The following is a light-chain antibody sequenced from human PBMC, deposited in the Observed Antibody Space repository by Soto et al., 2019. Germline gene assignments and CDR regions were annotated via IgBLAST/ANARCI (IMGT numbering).Light chain of an antibody. V-gene: IGKV4-1*01. CDR2: WAS. Sequence: DIVMTQSPDSLAVSLGERATINCKSSQSVLFSSNNKNYLAWYQQRPGQPPKLLIYWASTRESGVPDRFRGSGSGTDFTLTIAGLQAEDVAVYYCQQYYSVPYTFGQGTNLEIK. CDR1: QSVLFSSNNKNY. J-gene: IGKJ2*01. CDR3: QQYYSVPYT.